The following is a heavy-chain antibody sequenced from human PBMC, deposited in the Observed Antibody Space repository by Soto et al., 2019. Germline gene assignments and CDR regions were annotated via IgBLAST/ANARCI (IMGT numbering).Heavy chain of an antibody. D-gene: IGHD2-21*02. CDR2: IFHSGST. J-gene: IGHJ4*02. CDR1: GYSISSGYY. Sequence: SETLSLTCGVSGYSISSGYYWGWIRQPPGEGLEWIASIFHSGSTYYNPSLKSRVTISVDTSKNQFSLKLSSVTAADTAVYYCARGLQYGGNSAYWGQGTLVTSPQ. CDR3: ARGLQYGGNSAY. V-gene: IGHV4-38-2*01.